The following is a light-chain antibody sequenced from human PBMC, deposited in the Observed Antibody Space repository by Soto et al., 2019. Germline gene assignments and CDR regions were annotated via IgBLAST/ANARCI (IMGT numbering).Light chain of an antibody. CDR1: QRIXSS. Sequence: ILMTQSPVTLSVSPGERATLSCRPSQRIXSSFAWYKARPGQPPRVLXDGASTRAAGSPPRLSGSGSGTEFTLPISSLQSEYFAVYYCQQSRKGTRTFGQGTKVDIK. CDR3: QQSRKGTRT. V-gene: IGKV3-15*01. CDR2: GAS. J-gene: IGKJ1*01.